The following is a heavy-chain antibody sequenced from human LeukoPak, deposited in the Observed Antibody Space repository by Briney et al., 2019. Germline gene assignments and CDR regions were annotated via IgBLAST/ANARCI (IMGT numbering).Heavy chain of an antibody. CDR2: ISYSWST. V-gene: IGHV4-59*07. CDR1: VHLNRRYY. Sequence: PSVTLSLICSVSVHLNRRYYWSGTTQPPAKGLVGSGNISYSWSTNYTPSLKSRVAISVDTSKNRFSLKLSSVTAADTAVYYCARGGEWELSFDPWGQGTLVTVSS. CDR3: ARGGEWELSFDP. J-gene: IGHJ5*02. D-gene: IGHD1-26*01.